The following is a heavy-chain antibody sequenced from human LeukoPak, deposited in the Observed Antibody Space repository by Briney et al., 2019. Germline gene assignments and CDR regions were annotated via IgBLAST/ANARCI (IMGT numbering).Heavy chain of an antibody. V-gene: IGHV3-30*03. CDR2: ISYDGSNK. CDR3: ARDIGSSGYYYYYYGMDV. CDR1: GFTFSSYG. J-gene: IGHJ6*02. D-gene: IGHD3-22*01. Sequence: PGGSLRLSCAASGFTFSSYGMPWVRQAPGKGLEWVAVISYDGSNKYYADSVKGRFTISRDNSKNTLYLQMNSLRAEDTAVYYCARDIGSSGYYYYYYGMDVWAKGPRSPSP.